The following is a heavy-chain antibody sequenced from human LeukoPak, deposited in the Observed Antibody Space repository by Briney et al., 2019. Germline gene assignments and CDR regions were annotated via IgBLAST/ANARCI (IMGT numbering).Heavy chain of an antibody. V-gene: IGHV4-31*03. D-gene: IGHD4-11*01. CDR2: IYYSGST. J-gene: IGHJ6*02. Sequence: PSQTLSLTCTVSGGSIRSGDYSWNWIRQHPGKGLEWIGYIYYSGSTYYNPSLTSRVTMSADTSKNQFSLKLSSVTAADTAIYYCARDHTETSSLNFRNYYYYGMDIWGQGPRSSSP. CDR1: GGSIRSGDYS. CDR3: ARDHTETSSLNFRNYYYYGMDI.